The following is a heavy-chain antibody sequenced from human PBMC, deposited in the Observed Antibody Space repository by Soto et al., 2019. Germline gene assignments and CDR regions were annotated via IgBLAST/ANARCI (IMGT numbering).Heavy chain of an antibody. J-gene: IGHJ2*01. CDR3: ARHYDSGGYLWYSDL. D-gene: IGHD3-22*01. CDR1: GGSISSSSYY. CDR2: IYYSGST. V-gene: IGHV4-39*01. Sequence: QLQLQESGPGLVKPSETLSLTCTVSGGSISSSSYYWGWIRQPPGKGLEWIGSIYYSGSTYYNPSLKSRVTISVDTSKNQFSLKLSSGTAADTAVYYCARHYDSGGYLWYSDLWGRGPLVTVPS.